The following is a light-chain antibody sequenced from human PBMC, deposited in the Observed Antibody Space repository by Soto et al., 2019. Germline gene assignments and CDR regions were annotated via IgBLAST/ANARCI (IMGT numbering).Light chain of an antibody. V-gene: IGKV3-11*01. CDR2: DAS. CDR1: QSIGSE. CDR3: HQRYSWPIT. J-gene: IGKJ5*01. Sequence: EIVLTQSPATLSLSAGEGATLSCRASQSIGSELAWYQQKPGQAPRLVIADASNRATGIPARFSGSGSATDFTLTIRTVEPGDVGIYYCHQRYSWPITFGQGTRLEIK.